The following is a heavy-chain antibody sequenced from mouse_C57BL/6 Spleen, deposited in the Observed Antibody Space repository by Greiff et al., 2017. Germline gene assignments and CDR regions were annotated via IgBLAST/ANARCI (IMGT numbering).Heavy chain of an antibody. CDR2: INPSSGYT. CDR3: ALYYDYDRDY. CDR1: GYTFTSYT. Sequence: VQLQQSGAELARPGASVKMSCKASGYTFTSYTMHWVKQRPGQGLEWIGYINPSSGYTKYNQKFKDKATLTADKSSSTAYMQLSSLTSEDSAVYYCALYYDYDRDYWGQGTTLTVSS. V-gene: IGHV1-4*01. J-gene: IGHJ2*01. D-gene: IGHD2-4*01.